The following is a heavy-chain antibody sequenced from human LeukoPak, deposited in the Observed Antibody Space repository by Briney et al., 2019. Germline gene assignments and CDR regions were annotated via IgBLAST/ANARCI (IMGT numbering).Heavy chain of an antibody. CDR3: ARVGAKQHAGGLYYFDY. CDR1: GFTFSSYW. Sequence: GGSLRLSCAASGFTFSSYWMSWVRQAPGKGLEWVANIKQDGSEKYYVDSVKGRFTISRDNAKNSLYLQMNSLRAEDTAVYYSARVGAKQHAGGLYYFDYWGQGTLVTVSS. J-gene: IGHJ4*02. D-gene: IGHD6-13*01. CDR2: IKQDGSEK. V-gene: IGHV3-7*01.